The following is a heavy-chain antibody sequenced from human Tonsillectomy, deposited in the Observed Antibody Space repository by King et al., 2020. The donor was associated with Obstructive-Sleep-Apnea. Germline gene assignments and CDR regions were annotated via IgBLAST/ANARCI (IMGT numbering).Heavy chain of an antibody. CDR3: AKDIWAPRIAAADKNYYYFGMYV. CDR2: ISWDGGST. J-gene: IGHJ6*02. Sequence: VQLVESGGVVVQPGGSLRLSCAASGFTFDDYAMHWVRQAPGKGLEWVALISWDGGSTYYADSVKGRFTISRDNSKNSLYLQMNSLRAEDTALYYCAKDIWAPRIAAADKNYYYFGMYVWGQGTTVTVSS. V-gene: IGHV3-43D*03. D-gene: IGHD6-13*01. CDR1: GFTFDDYA.